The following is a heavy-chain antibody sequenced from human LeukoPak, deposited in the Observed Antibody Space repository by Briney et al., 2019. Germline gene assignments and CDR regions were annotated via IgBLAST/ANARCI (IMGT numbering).Heavy chain of an antibody. CDR1: GFTFSSYA. J-gene: IGHJ4*02. CDR3: AKDLYCSSNSCYLFDY. CDR2: ISGSGVST. D-gene: IGHD2-2*01. Sequence: GASLRLSCAASGFTFSSYAMSWVRQAPGKGLEWVTAISGSGVSTYYADSGKGRFTLPTDYSKNTLYLQMDSLRSEDTAVYYCAKDLYCSSNSCYLFDYWGQGTLVTVSS. V-gene: IGHV3-23*01.